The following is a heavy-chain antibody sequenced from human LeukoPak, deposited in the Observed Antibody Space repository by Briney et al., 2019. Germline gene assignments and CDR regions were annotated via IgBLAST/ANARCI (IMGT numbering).Heavy chain of an antibody. CDR1: GGTFSSYA. CDR2: INPSGGST. CDR3: ARFDYGGNGGLGY. V-gene: IGHV1-46*01. Sequence: GASVKVSCKASGGTFSSYAISWVRQAPGQGLEWMGIINPSGGSTSYAQKFQGRVTMTRDMSTSTVYMELSSLRSEDTAVYYCARFDYGGNGGLGYWGQGTLVTVSS. J-gene: IGHJ4*02. D-gene: IGHD4-23*01.